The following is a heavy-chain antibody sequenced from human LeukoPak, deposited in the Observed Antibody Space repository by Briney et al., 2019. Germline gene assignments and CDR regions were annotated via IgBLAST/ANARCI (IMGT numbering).Heavy chain of an antibody. CDR2: ISGSGTTT. D-gene: IGHD6-13*01. V-gene: IGHV3-23*01. Sequence: SGGSLRLSCAASGFTFSSYTVTWVRQAPGKGLEWVSSISGSGTTTYFADSVKGRFTISRDNSKNTLYLQMNSLRAEDTAVYYCAKEWQQLVKGWFDPWGQGTLVTVSS. CDR1: GFTFSSYT. J-gene: IGHJ5*02. CDR3: AKEWQQLVKGWFDP.